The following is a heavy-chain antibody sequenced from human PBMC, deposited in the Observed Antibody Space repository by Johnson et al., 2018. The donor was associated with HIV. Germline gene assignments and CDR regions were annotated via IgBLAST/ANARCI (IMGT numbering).Heavy chain of an antibody. CDR1: GFTFSSYW. V-gene: IGHV3-74*01. CDR3: AREGPSERAGFDI. J-gene: IGHJ3*02. Sequence: VQLVESGGGLVQPGGSLRLSCAASGFTFSSYWMHWVRQAPGKGLVWVARINSDGGSTSYVDSVKGRFTISRDNARNTLYLQMNSLRADDTAVYYCAREGPSERAGFDIWGQGTMVTVSS. CDR2: INSDGGST.